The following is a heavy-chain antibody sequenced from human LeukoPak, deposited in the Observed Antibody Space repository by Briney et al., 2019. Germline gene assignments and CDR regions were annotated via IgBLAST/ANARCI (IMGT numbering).Heavy chain of an antibody. CDR2: INPNSGGT. V-gene: IGHV1-2*06. CDR1: GYTFTGYY. CDR3: ARLYCSGGSCYPYSLYYFDY. D-gene: IGHD2-15*01. Sequence: ASVKVSCKASGYTFTGYYMHWVRQAPGQGLEWMGRINPNSGGTNYAQKFHGRVTMTRDTSISTAYMELSRLRSDDTAVYYCARLYCSGGSCYPYSLYYFDYWGQGTLVTVSS. J-gene: IGHJ4*02.